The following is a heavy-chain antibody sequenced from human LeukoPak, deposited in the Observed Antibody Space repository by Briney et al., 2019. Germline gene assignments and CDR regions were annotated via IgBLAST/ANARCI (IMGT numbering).Heavy chain of an antibody. Sequence: PGGSLRLSCAASGFTFSSYSMNWVRQAPGKGLEWVSSISSGSSYIYYADSVKGRFTISRDNAKNSLYLQMNSLRAEDTAVYYCAREGAPAISRYCSGGSCPGAFDYWGQGTLVTVSS. D-gene: IGHD2-15*01. J-gene: IGHJ4*02. V-gene: IGHV3-21*01. CDR1: GFTFSSYS. CDR3: AREGAPAISRYCSGGSCPGAFDY. CDR2: ISSGSSYI.